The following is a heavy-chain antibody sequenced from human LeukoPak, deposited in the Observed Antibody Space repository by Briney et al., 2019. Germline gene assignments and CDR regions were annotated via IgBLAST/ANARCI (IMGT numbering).Heavy chain of an antibody. Sequence: GGSLRLSCAASGFTFSSYAMSWVRQAPGKGLEWVSAISGSGGSTYYADSVKGRFTISRDNSKGTLYLQMNSLRVEDTAVYYCAKSMAFSAAAASFDYWGQGTLVTVSS. D-gene: IGHD6-13*01. CDR3: AKSMAFSAAAASFDY. CDR2: ISGSGGST. V-gene: IGHV3-23*01. CDR1: GFTFSSYA. J-gene: IGHJ4*02.